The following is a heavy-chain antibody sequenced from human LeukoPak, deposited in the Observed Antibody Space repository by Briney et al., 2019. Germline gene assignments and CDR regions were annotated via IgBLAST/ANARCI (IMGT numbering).Heavy chain of an antibody. CDR2: TKQDGSEK. J-gene: IGHJ4*02. D-gene: IGHD3-16*01. CDR3: VRDGGGAEDY. Sequence: GGSLRLSCAASGFTFSSYWMSWVRQAPGKGLEWVANTKQDGSEKNSVDSVKGRFTISRDNAKNSLYLQMNSLRAEDTAVYYCVRDGGGAEDYWGQGTLVTVSS. CDR1: GFTFSSYW. V-gene: IGHV3-7*01.